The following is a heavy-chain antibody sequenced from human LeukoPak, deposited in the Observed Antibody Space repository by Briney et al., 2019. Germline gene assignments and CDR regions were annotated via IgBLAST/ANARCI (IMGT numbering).Heavy chain of an antibody. J-gene: IGHJ5*02. CDR1: GGSISSYY. Sequence: SETLSLTCTVSGGSISSYYWSWIRQPPGKGLEWIGYIYYSGSTNYNPSLKSRVTISVDTSKNQFSLKLTAVTAADTAVYFCARGGYYGSGNDFRFDPWGQGTLVTVSS. CDR2: IYYSGST. V-gene: IGHV4-59*01. CDR3: ARGGYYGSGNDFRFDP. D-gene: IGHD3-10*01.